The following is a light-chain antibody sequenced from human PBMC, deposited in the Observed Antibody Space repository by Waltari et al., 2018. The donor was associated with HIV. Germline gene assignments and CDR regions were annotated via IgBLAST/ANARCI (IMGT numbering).Light chain of an antibody. J-gene: IGLJ3*02. V-gene: IGLV2-14*03. CDR1: NTDIGAFDL. CDR2: GVT. CDR3: SSYSTLKTIL. Sequence: SALTQPASVSGSPGQSVTISCTGGNTDIGAFDLVSWYQQRPGEAPQLIIFGVTSRPSGVSSRFSGFKSGHTASLTISGLHDGDEAYYFCSSYSTLKTILFGGGTKLTV.